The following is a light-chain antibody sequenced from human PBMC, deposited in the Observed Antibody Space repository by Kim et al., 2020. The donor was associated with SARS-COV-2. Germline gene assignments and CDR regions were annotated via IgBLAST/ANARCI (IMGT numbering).Light chain of an antibody. CDR3: QQYNEWPSWT. CDR1: QSISTN. V-gene: IGKV3D-15*03. J-gene: IGKJ1*01. Sequence: DKGMTQSPATLSVSPGERATLFCRTSQSISTNLAWYQQKSGQAPRLLIYGASIRATGIPDRFSGSGSGTDFSLTISTLQSEDSAVYYCQQYNEWPSWTFGQGTKVDIK. CDR2: GAS.